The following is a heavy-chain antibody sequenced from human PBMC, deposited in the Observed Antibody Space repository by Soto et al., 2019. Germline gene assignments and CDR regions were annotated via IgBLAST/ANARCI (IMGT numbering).Heavy chain of an antibody. J-gene: IGHJ5*02. V-gene: IGHV3-21*04. Sequence: GGSLILSCVASGFTFSTYSMNWVRQAPGKGLEWVSSISSNSKNIFYADSVKGRFTISRDNAKNSLYLQMNSLRAEDTAVYYCARDRGYYDSSGYVWFDPWGQGTLVTVSS. D-gene: IGHD3-22*01. CDR2: ISSNSKNI. CDR3: ARDRGYYDSSGYVWFDP. CDR1: GFTFSTYS.